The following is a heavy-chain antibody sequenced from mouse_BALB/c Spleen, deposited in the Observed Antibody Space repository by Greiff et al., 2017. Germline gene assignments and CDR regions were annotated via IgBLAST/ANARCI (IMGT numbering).Heavy chain of an antibody. CDR1: GYTFTDYE. CDR2: IDPETGGT. CDR3: TTATTVVAKGAMDY. J-gene: IGHJ4*01. V-gene: IGHV1-15*01. Sequence: QVQLKESGAELVRPGASVTLSCKASGYTFTDYEMHWVKQTPVHGLEWIGAIDPETGGTAYNQKFKGKATLTADKSSSTAYMELRSLTSEDSAVYYCTTATTVVAKGAMDYWGQGTSVTVSS. D-gene: IGHD1-1*01.